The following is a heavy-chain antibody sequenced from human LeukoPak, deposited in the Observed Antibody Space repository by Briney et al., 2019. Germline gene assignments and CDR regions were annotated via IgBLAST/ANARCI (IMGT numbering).Heavy chain of an antibody. V-gene: IGHV3-21*01. CDR3: AGVVGATGHSSFDI. Sequence: GGSLTLSCAASGFTFSSYSMNWVRQAPGKGLEWVSYIISSSSYIYYADSVKGRFTYSRENAKTSLYLQMNRLRAEDTAVISWAGVVGATGHSSFDIWGQGTMVTVSS. CDR1: GFTFSSYS. CDR2: IISSSSYI. D-gene: IGHD1-26*01. J-gene: IGHJ3*02.